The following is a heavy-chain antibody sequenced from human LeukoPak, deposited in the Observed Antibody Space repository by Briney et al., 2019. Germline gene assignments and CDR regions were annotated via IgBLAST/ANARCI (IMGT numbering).Heavy chain of an antibody. CDR3: ARDYSSNWYYGMDV. V-gene: IGHV4-59*01. CDR2: IYYSGST. CDR1: GGSISSYY. J-gene: IGHJ6*02. D-gene: IGHD6-13*01. Sequence: PSETLSLTCTVSGGSISSYYWSWIRQPPGKGLEWIGYIYYSGSTNFNPSLKSRVTIPVDTSKNQFSLNLSSVTAADTAVYYCARDYSSNWYYGMDVWGQGTTVTVSS.